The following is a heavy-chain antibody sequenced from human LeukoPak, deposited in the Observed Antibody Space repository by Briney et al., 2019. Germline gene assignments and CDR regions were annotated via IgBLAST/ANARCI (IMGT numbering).Heavy chain of an antibody. D-gene: IGHD1-26*01. CDR3: AREEDRWEWFDP. CDR2: IDRGGRT. CDR1: GFTFDDYG. V-gene: IGHV3-66*01. Sequence: GSLRLSCAASGFTFDDYGMSWVRQAPGKGLEWVSVIDRGGRTYYPDSVKGRFTISRDNSKNTLYLQMNSLRAEDTAVYYCAREEDRWEWFDPRGQGTLVTVSS. J-gene: IGHJ5*02.